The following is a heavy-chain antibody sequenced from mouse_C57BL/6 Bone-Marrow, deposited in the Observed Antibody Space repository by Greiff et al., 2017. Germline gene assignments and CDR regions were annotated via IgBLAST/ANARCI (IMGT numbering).Heavy chain of an antibody. V-gene: IGHV14-4*01. CDR2: IDPENGDT. Sequence: VQLKESGAELVRPGASVKLSCTASGFNIKDDYMHWVKQRPERGLEWIGWIDPENGDTEYASKFQGKATITADTSSNTAYLQLSSLTSEDTAVYYCTTNCGSGFADWGQGTLVTVSA. CDR1: GFNIKDDY. J-gene: IGHJ3*01. CDR3: TTNCGSGFAD. D-gene: IGHD1-1*01.